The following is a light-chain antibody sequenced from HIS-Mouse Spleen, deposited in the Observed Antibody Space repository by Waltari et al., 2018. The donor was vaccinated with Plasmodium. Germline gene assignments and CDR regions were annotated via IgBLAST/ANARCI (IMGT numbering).Light chain of an antibody. CDR1: QSVSSN. CDR3: QQYNNWSFT. J-gene: IGKJ3*01. V-gene: IGKV3-15*01. CDR2: GAS. Sequence: EIVMTQSPATLSVSPGERATLSCRASQSVSSNLAWYQQKPGQAPRLLIYGASTRATGIPARLSGSVSGTVFTPTISSLQSEDFAVYYCQQYNNWSFTFGPGTKVDIK.